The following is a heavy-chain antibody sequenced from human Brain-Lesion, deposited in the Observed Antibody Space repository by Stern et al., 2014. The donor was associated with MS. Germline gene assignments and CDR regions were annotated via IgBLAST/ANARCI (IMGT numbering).Heavy chain of an antibody. D-gene: IGHD6-19*01. V-gene: IGHV4-39*02. CDR2: IFYTGST. J-gene: IGHJ4*02. CDR1: GGSIGRSSYS. CDR3: ARGAGVFDS. Sequence: QVQLVESGPGLVKPSETLSLTCTVSGGSIGRSSYSWGWIRQPPGKGLDWIGNIFYTGSTFHDPSLTSRVTLSVDTSHNHFSLRVNSVTAADTAVYYCARGAGVFDSWGQGTLVTVSP.